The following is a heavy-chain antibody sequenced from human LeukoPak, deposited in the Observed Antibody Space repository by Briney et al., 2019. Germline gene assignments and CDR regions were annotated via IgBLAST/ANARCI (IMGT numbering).Heavy chain of an antibody. CDR3: ARDVSGTYLFDY. CDR1: GFTFRHST. Sequence: LGGSLRLPCAASGFTFRHSTMNWVRQAPGKGLEWVSYISSDSTAIYYADSVKGRFTISRDNANNSVYLQMNSLRAGDTAVYYCARDVSGTYLFDYWGQGTLVTVSS. D-gene: IGHD1-26*01. V-gene: IGHV3-48*01. CDR2: ISSDSTAI. J-gene: IGHJ4*02.